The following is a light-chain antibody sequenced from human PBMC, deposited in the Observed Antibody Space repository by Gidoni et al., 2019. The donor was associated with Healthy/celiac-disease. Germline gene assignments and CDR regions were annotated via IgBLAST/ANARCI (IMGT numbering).Light chain of an antibody. CDR1: QDISNY. CDR3: QQYDNLPRT. V-gene: IGKV1-33*01. Sequence: DIQMTQSPSSLSASVGDRVIITCQASQDISNYLNWYQQKPGKAPKLLNYDASNLETGVPSRFSGSGSGTDFTFTISSLQPEDIATYYCQQYDNLPRTFGPGTKVDIK. J-gene: IGKJ3*01. CDR2: DAS.